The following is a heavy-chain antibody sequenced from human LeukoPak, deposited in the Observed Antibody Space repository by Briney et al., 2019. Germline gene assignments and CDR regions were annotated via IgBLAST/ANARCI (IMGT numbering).Heavy chain of an antibody. D-gene: IGHD2-2*03. V-gene: IGHV4-4*07. CDR2: THTSGSA. J-gene: IGHJ4*02. CDR3: ARGRWKTGMDSPYYFDF. CDR1: GASICNYY. Sequence: KTSETLSLTCTASGASICNYYWSWIRQPAGKGLEWIGRTHTSGSANYNPSLKSRVTMSVDTSKNQFSLKLTSVTAADTAVYYCARGRWKTGMDSPYYFDFWGQGTLVTVSS.